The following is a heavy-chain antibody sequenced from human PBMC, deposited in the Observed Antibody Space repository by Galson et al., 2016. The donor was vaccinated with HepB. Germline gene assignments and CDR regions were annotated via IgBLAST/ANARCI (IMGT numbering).Heavy chain of an antibody. V-gene: IGHV1-46*01. Sequence: SVKVSCKASGYSFTGYDMHWVRQAPGKGLEWMGMINPSGGSTTYTQKVLGRVTMTRDMSTSTVYMEMRSLRSEDTAVYDCARVKWLRSPFDMWGQGTMVTVSS. CDR3: ARVKWLRSPFDM. CDR2: INPSGGST. J-gene: IGHJ3*02. CDR1: GYSFTGYD. D-gene: IGHD5-12*01.